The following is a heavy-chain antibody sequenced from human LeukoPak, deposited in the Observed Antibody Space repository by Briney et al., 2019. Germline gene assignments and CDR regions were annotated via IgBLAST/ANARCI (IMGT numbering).Heavy chain of an antibody. D-gene: IGHD6-6*01. CDR2: ISSSSSYI. J-gene: IGHJ6*02. V-gene: IGHV3-21*01. Sequence: GGSLRLSCAASGFTFSSYSMNWVRQAPGKGLEWVSSISSSSSYIYYADSVKGRFTISRDNAKNSLYLQTNSLRAEDTAVYYCARDVIAARGEGHYYYYYGMDVWGQGTTVTVSS. CDR1: GFTFSSYS. CDR3: ARDVIAARGEGHYYYYYGMDV.